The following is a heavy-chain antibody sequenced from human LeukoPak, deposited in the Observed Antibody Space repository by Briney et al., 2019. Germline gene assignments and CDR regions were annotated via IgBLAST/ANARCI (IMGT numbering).Heavy chain of an antibody. J-gene: IGHJ3*02. CDR1: GFTFSSYE. Sequence: GGSLRLSCAASGFTFSSYEMNWVRQAPGKGLEWVSYISSSGSTIYYADSVKGRFTISRDNAKNSLYLQMNSLRAEDTAVYYCAKDVTNWGSILLPDAFDIWGQGTMVTVSS. V-gene: IGHV3-48*03. D-gene: IGHD7-27*01. CDR2: ISSSGSTI. CDR3: AKDVTNWGSILLPDAFDI.